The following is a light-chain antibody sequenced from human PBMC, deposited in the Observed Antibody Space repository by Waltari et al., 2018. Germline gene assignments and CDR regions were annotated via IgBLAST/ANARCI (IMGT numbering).Light chain of an antibody. J-gene: IGKJ3*01. Sequence: AIQMTQSPSSLSASVGDSVTITCRSSQGIRNDLGWYQQKPGKAPKLLIYAASSLQSGVPSRFSGSGSGTDFTLIISSLQPEDFATYYCLQDYNYPFTFGPGTKVDIK. CDR3: LQDYNYPFT. V-gene: IGKV1-6*01. CDR2: AAS. CDR1: QGIRND.